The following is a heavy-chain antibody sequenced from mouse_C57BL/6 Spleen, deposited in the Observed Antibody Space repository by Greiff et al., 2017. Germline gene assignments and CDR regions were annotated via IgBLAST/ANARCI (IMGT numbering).Heavy chain of an antibody. CDR2: INPSTGGT. CDR1: GYSFTGYY. V-gene: IGHV1-42*01. Sequence: EVQLQQSGPELVKPGASVKISCKASGYSFTGYYMNWVKQSPEMSLEWIGEINPSTGGTTYNQKFKAKATLTVDKSSSTAYMQLKSLTSEDSAVYYCARQGDGSSYDWFAYWGQGTLVTVSA. J-gene: IGHJ3*01. D-gene: IGHD1-1*01. CDR3: ARQGDGSSYDWFAY.